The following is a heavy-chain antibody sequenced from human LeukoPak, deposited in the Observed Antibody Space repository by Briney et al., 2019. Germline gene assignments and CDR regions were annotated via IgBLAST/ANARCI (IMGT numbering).Heavy chain of an antibody. CDR3: AKGASGSYHTPYDY. V-gene: IGHV3-23*01. Sequence: GGSLRLSCAASGFTFSSYAMTWVRQAPGKGLGWVSDISVSGGNTYYADSVQGRFIISRDNSKNTLNLQMNSLRVEDTAVYYCAKGASGSYHTPYDYWGQGSLVTVSS. D-gene: IGHD1-26*01. J-gene: IGHJ4*02. CDR2: ISVSGGNT. CDR1: GFTFSSYA.